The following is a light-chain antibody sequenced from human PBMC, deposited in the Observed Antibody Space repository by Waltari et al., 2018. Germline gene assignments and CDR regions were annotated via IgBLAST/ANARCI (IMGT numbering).Light chain of an antibody. Sequence: DVVMTQSPLSLPLTLGQPASVSCSSRQSLVHIDGKNNLTWYQKRPGQSPRRLIYKIHNRNSGVPDRFSGSGSRTDFTLKINGVEAEDVRLYSCMQATHWPPTFGQRTPREIK. CDR1: QSLVHIDGKNN. CDR2: KIH. J-gene: IGKJ5*01. CDR3: MQATHWPPT. V-gene: IGKV2-30*02.